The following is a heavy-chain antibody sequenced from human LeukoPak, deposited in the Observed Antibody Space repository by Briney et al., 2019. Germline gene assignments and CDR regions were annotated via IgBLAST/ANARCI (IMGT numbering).Heavy chain of an antibody. D-gene: IGHD3-3*01. Sequence: PGGSLRLSCAASGFTFSDYYMTWIRQAPGKGLEWVSYISRSDNTIYYYADSVKGRFTISRDDARNSLYLQMNSLRAEDTAVYYCARGRITIFGVEVPWFDPWGQGTLVTVSS. V-gene: IGHV3-11*01. J-gene: IGHJ5*02. CDR3: ARGRITIFGVEVPWFDP. CDR2: ISRSDNTI. CDR1: GFTFSDYY.